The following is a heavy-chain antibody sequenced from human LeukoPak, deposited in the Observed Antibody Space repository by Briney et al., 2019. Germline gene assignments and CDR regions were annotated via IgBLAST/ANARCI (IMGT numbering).Heavy chain of an antibody. CDR3: AKGASSAWLLYWFDP. D-gene: IGHD6-19*01. V-gene: IGHV3-23*01. CDR1: GFPSPSGLSFNNYA. J-gene: IGHJ5*02. Sequence: AGGSLRLSCAASGFPSPSGLSFNNYAMAWVRQAPGKGLQWVSGISGSGASTYYSESVKGRFTISRDNSKNRLYLPMNNLRAEDTALYYCAKGASSAWLLYWFDPWGQGTLVTVSS. CDR2: ISGSGAST.